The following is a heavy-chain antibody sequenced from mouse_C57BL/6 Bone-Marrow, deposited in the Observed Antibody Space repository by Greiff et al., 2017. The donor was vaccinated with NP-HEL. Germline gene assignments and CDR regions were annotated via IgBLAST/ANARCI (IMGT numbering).Heavy chain of an antibody. D-gene: IGHD1-1*01. J-gene: IGHJ1*03. CDR1: GYTFTSYW. CDR2: IDPSDSYT. Sequence: QVQLQQPGAELVMPGASVKLSCKASGYTFTSYWMHWVKQRPGQGLAWIGAIDPSDSYTNYNQKFKGKSTLTVDKSSSTAYMQLSSLTSEDSAVDYCARRGSSHWYFDVWGTGTTVTVSS. V-gene: IGHV1-69*01. CDR3: ARRGSSHWYFDV.